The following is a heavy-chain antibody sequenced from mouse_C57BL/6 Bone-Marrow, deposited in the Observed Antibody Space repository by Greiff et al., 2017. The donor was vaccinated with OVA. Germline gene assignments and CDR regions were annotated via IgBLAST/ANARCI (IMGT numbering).Heavy chain of an antibody. Sequence: EVQLVESGEGLVKPGGSLKLSCAASGFTFSSYAMSWVRQTPEQRLEWVAYISSGGDYIYYADTVKGRFTISRDNARNTLYLQISSLQSEVTAMYYVTRVVSYYGYDDAWFAYWGQGTLVTVSA. D-gene: IGHD2-2*01. V-gene: IGHV5-9-1*02. CDR2: ISSGGDYI. J-gene: IGHJ3*01. CDR3: TRVVSYYGYDDAWFAY. CDR1: GFTFSSYA.